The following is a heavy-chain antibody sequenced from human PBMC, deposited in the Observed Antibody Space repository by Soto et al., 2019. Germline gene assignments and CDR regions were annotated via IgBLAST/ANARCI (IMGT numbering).Heavy chain of an antibody. V-gene: IGHV1-69*01. Sequence: QVQLVQSGAEVKKPGSSVKVSCKASGGTFSNTAFIWVRQAPGQGLEWMGGIIPIFGAPNYAQKFQGRLMISADDSASKAYMEPDTLASEDTAVNYLADPAGPPDYGVAKGLAHWGQGTLVTVSS. J-gene: IGHJ4*02. CDR1: GGTFSNTA. CDR3: ADPAGPPDYGVAKGLAH. D-gene: IGHD3-16*01. CDR2: IIPIFGAP.